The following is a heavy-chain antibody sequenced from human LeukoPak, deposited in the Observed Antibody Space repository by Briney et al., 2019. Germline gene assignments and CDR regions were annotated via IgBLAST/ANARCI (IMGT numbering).Heavy chain of an antibody. Sequence: SGTLSLTCAVSGGSISSSNWWGWVRQPPGKGRGWMGEIYHSGSTNYNPSLKSRVTISVDKSKNQFSLKLSSVTAADTAVYYCARAVTTRLMVWFDPWGQGTLVTVSS. CDR2: IYHSGST. D-gene: IGHD4-17*01. J-gene: IGHJ5*02. V-gene: IGHV4-4*02. CDR3: ARAVTTRLMVWFDP. CDR1: GGSISSSNW.